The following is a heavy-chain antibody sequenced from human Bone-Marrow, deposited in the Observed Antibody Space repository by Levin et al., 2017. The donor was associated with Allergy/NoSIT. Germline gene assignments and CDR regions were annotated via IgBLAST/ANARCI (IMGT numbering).Heavy chain of an antibody. Sequence: SQTLSLPCAISGDSVSNKTAAWSWIRQSPSRGLEWLGRTYYRSKWYHDYAVPLKSRVTITPDPSQNQISLQLSSVTPEDTAVYYCAREPDDFPFDCWGQGILVTVSS. CDR2: TYYRSKWYH. V-gene: IGHV6-1*01. J-gene: IGHJ4*02. CDR3: AREPDDFPFDC. CDR1: GDSVSNKTAA. D-gene: IGHD2-21*02.